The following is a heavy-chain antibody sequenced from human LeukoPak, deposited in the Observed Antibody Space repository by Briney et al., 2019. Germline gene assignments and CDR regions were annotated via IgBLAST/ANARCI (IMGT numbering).Heavy chain of an antibody. V-gene: IGHV3-7*03. CDR2: IKEDGSKD. J-gene: IGHJ4*01. D-gene: IGHD6-25*01. CDR1: GFSFSSSW. Sequence: GGSLRLSCAASGFSFSSSWMTWVRQTPGKGLEWVANIKEDGSKDYYLDSVKGRFTISKDNAKNSLYLQMNSLRAEDTAVYYCARDAAYCRFDYWGXXTLVTVSS. CDR3: ARDAAYCRFDY.